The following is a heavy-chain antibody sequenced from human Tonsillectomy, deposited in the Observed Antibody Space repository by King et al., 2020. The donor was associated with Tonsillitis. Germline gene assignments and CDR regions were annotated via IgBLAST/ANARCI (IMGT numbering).Heavy chain of an antibody. D-gene: IGHD3-16*01. V-gene: IGHV4-39*01. J-gene: IGHJ6*03. CDR1: GGSISSTSYY. Sequence: LPLQESGPGLVKPSETLSLTCTVSGGSISSTSYYWGWIRQPPGKGLEWIGSVYYSGATYYNPSLKSRVTISVDTSKNQFSLTLSSVTAADTVMYYCARQPAWGIPTYYYYYMDVWGKGTTVTVSS. CDR3: ARQPAWGIPTYYYYYMDV. CDR2: VYYSGAT.